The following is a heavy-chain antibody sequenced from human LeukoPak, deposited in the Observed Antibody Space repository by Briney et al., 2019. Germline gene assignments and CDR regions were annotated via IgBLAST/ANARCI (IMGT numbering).Heavy chain of an antibody. CDR3: AREDHSYGFPGAYYFDY. Sequence: SETLSPTCTVSGGSISSYYWSWIRQPPGKGLEWIGYIYYSGSTNYNPSLKSRVTISVDTSKNQFSLKLSSVTAADTAVYYCAREDHSYGFPGAYYFDYWGQGTLVTVSS. D-gene: IGHD5-18*01. V-gene: IGHV4-59*01. J-gene: IGHJ4*02. CDR1: GGSISSYY. CDR2: IYYSGST.